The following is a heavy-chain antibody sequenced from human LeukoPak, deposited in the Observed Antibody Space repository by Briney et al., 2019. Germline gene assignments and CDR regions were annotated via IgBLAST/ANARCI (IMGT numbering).Heavy chain of an antibody. V-gene: IGHV1-2*06. CDR2: INPNSGGT. CDR1: GYTLTGYY. Sequence: ASVKVSCKASGYTLTGYYMHWVRQAPGQGLEWMGRINPNSGGTNYAQKFQGRVTMTRDTSISTAYMELSRLRSDDTAVYYCARSIVVVTAGCFDYWGQGTLVTVSS. D-gene: IGHD2-21*02. J-gene: IGHJ4*02. CDR3: ARSIVVVTAGCFDY.